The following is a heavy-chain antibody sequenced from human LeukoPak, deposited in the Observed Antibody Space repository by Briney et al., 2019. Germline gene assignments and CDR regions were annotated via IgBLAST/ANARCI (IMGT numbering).Heavy chain of an antibody. V-gene: IGHV1-2*02. CDR2: INPNSGGT. J-gene: IGHJ4*02. Sequence: GASVKVSCKASGYTFTGYYMHWVRQAPGQGLEWMGWINPNSGGTNYAQKFQGRVTMTRDTSISTAYMELSRLRSDDTAVYYCARVAQKYYYGSGITWSSLYYFDYWGRGTLVTVSS. CDR1: GYTFTGYY. D-gene: IGHD3-10*01. CDR3: ARVAQKYYYGSGITWSSLYYFDY.